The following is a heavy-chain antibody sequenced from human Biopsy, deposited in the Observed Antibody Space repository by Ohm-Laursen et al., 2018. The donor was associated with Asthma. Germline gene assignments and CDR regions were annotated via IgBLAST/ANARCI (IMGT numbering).Heavy chain of an antibody. Sequence: SLRLSCSASGFTFSNFGMHWVRQAPGKGLEWVALISSDVREWYADSVKGRFTISRDNSKNTLDLQMNSLRGDDTAVYYCVRWRSGYPDHYSDFWGLGTLVTVSS. CDR1: GFTFSNFG. V-gene: IGHV3-30*03. CDR2: ISSDVRE. J-gene: IGHJ4*02. D-gene: IGHD2-21*01. CDR3: VRWRSGYPDHYSDF.